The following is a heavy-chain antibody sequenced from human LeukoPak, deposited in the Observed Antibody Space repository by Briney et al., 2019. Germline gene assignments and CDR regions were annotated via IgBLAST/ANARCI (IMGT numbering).Heavy chain of an antibody. V-gene: IGHV4-30-2*01. CDR3: ARGPVSPKDYYYYYGMDV. CDR2: IYHSGST. Sequence: SETLSLTCAVSGGSISSGGYSWSWNRQPRGKGLEWIGYIYHSGSTYYNPSPKSRVTISVDRSKNQFSLKLSSVTAADTAVYYCARGPVSPKDYYYYYGMDVWGQGTTVTVSS. CDR1: GGSISSGGYS. D-gene: IGHD2-8*01. J-gene: IGHJ6*02.